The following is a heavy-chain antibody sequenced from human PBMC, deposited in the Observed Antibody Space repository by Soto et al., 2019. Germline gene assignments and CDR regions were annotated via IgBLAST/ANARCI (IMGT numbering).Heavy chain of an antibody. J-gene: IGHJ3*02. D-gene: IGHD6-19*01. Sequence: GGSLRLSCAASGFTFSGYAMSWVRQAPGKGLEWVSAISGSGGSTYYADSVKGRFTISRDNSKNTLYLQMNSLRAEDTAVYYCAKDDASSGWYNAFDIWGQGTMVTVSS. CDR3: AKDDASSGWYNAFDI. CDR1: GFTFSGYA. V-gene: IGHV3-23*01. CDR2: ISGSGGST.